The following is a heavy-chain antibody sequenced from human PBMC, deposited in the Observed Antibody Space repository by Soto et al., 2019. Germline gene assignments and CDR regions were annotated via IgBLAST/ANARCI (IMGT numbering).Heavy chain of an antibody. CDR2: VNPNTGGT. Sequence: ASVKVSCKASGYSFAVYYIHWVRQAPGQGLEWMGWVNPNTGGTKYAQKFQGTVTMTRDTSITTAYLELSSLKSDDTAVYYCARQLAYCAGDCYTEPIDYWGQGTLVTVS. V-gene: IGHV1-2*02. CDR1: GYSFAVYY. CDR3: ARQLAYCAGDCYTEPIDY. J-gene: IGHJ4*02. D-gene: IGHD2-21*02.